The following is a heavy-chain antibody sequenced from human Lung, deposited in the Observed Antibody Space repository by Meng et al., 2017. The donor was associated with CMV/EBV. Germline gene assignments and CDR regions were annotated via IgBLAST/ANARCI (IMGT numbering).Heavy chain of an antibody. CDR1: GGSISSSNW. D-gene: IGHD2-21*02. CDR2: IYHSGST. J-gene: IGHJ4*02. Sequence: LPESGPGLGKPSGTLSLTCAVLGGSISSSNWWSGVRQPPGKGLEWIGEIYHSGSTNYNPSLKSRVTISVDKSKNQFSLKLSSVTAADTAVYYCARVVTALWGYYFDYWGQGTLVTVSS. CDR3: ARVVTALWGYYFDY. V-gene: IGHV4-4*02.